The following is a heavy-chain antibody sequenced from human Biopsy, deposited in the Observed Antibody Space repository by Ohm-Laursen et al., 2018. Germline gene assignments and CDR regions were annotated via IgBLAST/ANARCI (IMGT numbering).Heavy chain of an antibody. CDR1: GYTFTNYY. Sequence: SSVKVSCKASGYTFTNYYMHWVRQAPGQGLEWMGIINPSGGDTTYAQNFQGRLIMTRDTSTSTVYMELSSLTSEDTAVYSCARTDDFNFDFDYWGQGTLVTVSS. V-gene: IGHV1-46*01. CDR2: INPSGGDT. CDR3: ARTDDFNFDFDY. D-gene: IGHD5-24*01. J-gene: IGHJ4*02.